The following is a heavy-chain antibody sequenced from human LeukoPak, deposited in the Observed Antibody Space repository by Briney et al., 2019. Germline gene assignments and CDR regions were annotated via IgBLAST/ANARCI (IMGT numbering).Heavy chain of an antibody. D-gene: IGHD3-9*01. CDR1: GDSMNGYY. CDR3: ASYDIVARTFNW. V-gene: IGHV4-59*03. Sequence: PSETLSLTCTVSGDSMNGYYWSWIRQTPGKGLEWIGIVHYSLPNNFSPSLTSRVTISMDTSRSQFSLILSSVTAADTAVYYCASYDIVARTFNWWGEGTLV. J-gene: IGHJ4*02. CDR2: VHYSLPN.